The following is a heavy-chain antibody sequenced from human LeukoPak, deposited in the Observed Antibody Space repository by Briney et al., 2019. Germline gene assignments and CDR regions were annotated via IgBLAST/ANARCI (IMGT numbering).Heavy chain of an antibody. CDR3: AREGPYYYDSSGYYGWFDP. D-gene: IGHD3-22*01. J-gene: IGHJ5*02. CDR2: IYTSGST. V-gene: IGHV4-4*07. CDR1: GGSISSYY. Sequence: SETLSLTCTLSGGSISSYYWSWIRQPAGKGLEWIGRIYTSGSTNYNPSLKSRVTMSVDTSKNQFSLKLSSVTAADTAVYYCAREGPYYYDSSGYYGWFDPWGQGTLVTVSS.